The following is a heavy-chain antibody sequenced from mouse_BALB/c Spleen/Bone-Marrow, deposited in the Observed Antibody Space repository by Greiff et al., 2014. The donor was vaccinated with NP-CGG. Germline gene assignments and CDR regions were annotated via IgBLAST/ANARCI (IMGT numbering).Heavy chain of an antibody. V-gene: IGHV14-3*02. Sequence: VQVQQSGAELVKPGASVKVSCTASGFNIKDSYMHWVKQSPEQGLEWIGRIDPANITTKYDPKFQRKATITVDPSSNTDFLQLSSLTYEDTAVYYCARRGDRYEGWFHYWGQGTLVTVSA. CDR1: GFNIKDSY. D-gene: IGHD2-14*01. CDR3: ARRGDRYEGWFHY. J-gene: IGHJ3*01. CDR2: IDPANITT.